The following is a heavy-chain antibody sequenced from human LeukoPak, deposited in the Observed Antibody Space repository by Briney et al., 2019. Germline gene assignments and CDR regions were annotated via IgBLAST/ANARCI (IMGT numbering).Heavy chain of an antibody. J-gene: IGHJ4*02. Sequence: ASVTVSCKASGGTFSSYAISWVRQAPGQGLEWMGGIIPIFGTANYAQKFQGRVTITADESTSTAYMELSSLRSEDTAVYYCARGAPYYYDSSGYYSPFDYWGQGTLVTVSS. D-gene: IGHD3-22*01. CDR1: GGTFSSYA. V-gene: IGHV1-69*01. CDR2: IIPIFGTA. CDR3: ARGAPYYYDSSGYYSPFDY.